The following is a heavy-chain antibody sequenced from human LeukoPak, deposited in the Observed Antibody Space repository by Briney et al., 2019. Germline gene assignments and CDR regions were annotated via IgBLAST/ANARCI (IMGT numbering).Heavy chain of an antibody. J-gene: IGHJ3*02. CDR1: GFTFSSYG. D-gene: IGHD3-22*01. CDR2: IRYDGSNK. CDR3: AKNLHIYDSSGLDAFDI. Sequence: GGSLRLSCAASGFTFSSYGMHWVRQAPGKGLEWVAFIRYDGSNKYYADSVKGRFTISRDNAKNSLYLQMNSLRAEDTALYYCAKNLHIYDSSGLDAFDIWGQGTMVTVSS. V-gene: IGHV3-30*02.